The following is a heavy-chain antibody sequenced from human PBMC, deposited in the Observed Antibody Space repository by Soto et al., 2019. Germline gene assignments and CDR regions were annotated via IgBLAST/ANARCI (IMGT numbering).Heavy chain of an antibody. CDR3: ARVGEDYYGSGSYYRARYYYYGMDV. J-gene: IGHJ6*02. D-gene: IGHD3-10*01. CDR1: GYTFTSYY. Sequence: ASVKVSCKASGYTFTSYYMHWVRQAPGQGLEWMGIINPRGGSTSYAQKFQGRVTMTRDTSTSTVYMELSSLRSEDTAVYYCARVGEDYYGSGSYYRARYYYYGMDVWGQGTTVTVSS. CDR2: INPRGGST. V-gene: IGHV1-46*03.